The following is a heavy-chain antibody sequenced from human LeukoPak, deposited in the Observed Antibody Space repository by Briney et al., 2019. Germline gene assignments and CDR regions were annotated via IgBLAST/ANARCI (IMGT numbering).Heavy chain of an antibody. D-gene: IGHD3-10*01. Sequence: ASVKVSCKASGYTFTGYYMHWVRRAPGQGLEWMGWINPNSGGTNYAQKFQGRVTMTRDTSISTAYMELSRLRSDDTAVYYCARNDYYGSGETGFDYWGQGTLVTVSS. J-gene: IGHJ4*02. CDR2: INPNSGGT. CDR3: ARNDYYGSGETGFDY. V-gene: IGHV1-2*02. CDR1: GYTFTGYY.